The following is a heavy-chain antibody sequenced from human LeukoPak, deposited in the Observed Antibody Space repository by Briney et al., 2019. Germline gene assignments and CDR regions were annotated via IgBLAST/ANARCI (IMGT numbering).Heavy chain of an antibody. D-gene: IGHD3-9*01. CDR1: GASISGITNY. Sequence: PSETLSLTCTVSGASISGITNYWGWIRQPPGKGLEWIGSIYYSGSTYYNPSLKSRVTISVDTSKNQFSLKLSSVTAADTAVYYCARAADSSYYDILTGQGYYMDVWGKGTTVTVSS. V-gene: IGHV4-39*07. CDR2: IYYSGST. J-gene: IGHJ6*03. CDR3: ARAADSSYYDILTGQGYYMDV.